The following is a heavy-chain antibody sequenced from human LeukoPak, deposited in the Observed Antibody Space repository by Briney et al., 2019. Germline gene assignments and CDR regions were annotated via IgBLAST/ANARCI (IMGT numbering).Heavy chain of an antibody. J-gene: IGHJ1*01. V-gene: IGHV1-46*01. CDR2: INPSGGST. D-gene: IGHD5-24*01. Sequence: ASVKVSCKASGYTFTSYYMHWVRQAPGQGLEWMGIINPSGGSTSYAQKFQGRVTMTRDTSTSTVYMELSSLRSEDTAVYYCARDRISSMATTGAEYFQHWGQGTLVTVSS. CDR1: GYTFTSYY. CDR3: ARDRISSMATTGAEYFQH.